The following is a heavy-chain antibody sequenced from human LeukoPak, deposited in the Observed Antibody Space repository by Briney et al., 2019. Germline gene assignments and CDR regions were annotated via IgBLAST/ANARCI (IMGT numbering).Heavy chain of an antibody. V-gene: IGHV3-66*01. J-gene: IGHJ5*02. CDR3: ARGWGIAAAGNNWFDP. CDR2: SYSGGSA. CDR1: GFPVNINY. D-gene: IGHD6-13*01. Sequence: GGSLRLSCAASGFPVNINYMTWVRQAPGKGLEWVAVSYSGGSAYYADSVKDRFTISRDNSKNTLYLQMNSLRAEDTAVYYCARGWGIAAAGNNWFDPWGQGTLVTVSS.